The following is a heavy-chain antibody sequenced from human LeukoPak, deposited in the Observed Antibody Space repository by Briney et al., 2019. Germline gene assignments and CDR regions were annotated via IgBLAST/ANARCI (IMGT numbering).Heavy chain of an antibody. J-gene: IGHJ4*02. CDR2: ISGNGGST. CDR1: AFTFSNYA. Sequence: GGSLRLSCAASAFTFSNYAMSWVRQAPGKGLEWVSTISGNGGSTYYADSVKGRFTTSRDNSKNTVYLQMNSLRAEDTAVYYCAKRIAATSFDYWGQGTLVTVSS. V-gene: IGHV3-23*01. CDR3: AKRIAATSFDY. D-gene: IGHD6-13*01.